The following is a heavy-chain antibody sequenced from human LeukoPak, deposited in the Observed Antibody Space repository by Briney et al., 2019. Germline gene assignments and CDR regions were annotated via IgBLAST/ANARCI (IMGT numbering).Heavy chain of an antibody. Sequence: DSVTVSCKASGYTFTSYYMHWVRQPPGRGLEWMGIIIQRGDRSNYAQKFQGRVTMTRDTSTSTVYMELSSLRSEDTAVYYCARGRDSSGGNWFDPWGQGTLVTVSS. V-gene: IGHV1-46*01. D-gene: IGHD6-19*01. CDR1: GYTFTSYY. CDR2: IIQRGDRS. CDR3: ARGRDSSGGNWFDP. J-gene: IGHJ5*02.